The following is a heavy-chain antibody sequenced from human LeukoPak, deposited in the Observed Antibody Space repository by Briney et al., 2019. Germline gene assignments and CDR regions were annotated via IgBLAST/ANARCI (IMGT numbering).Heavy chain of an antibody. Sequence: SQTLSLTCTVSGGSISGYYWTCIRQPPGRGLEWIGYVSYSVGTTYNPSLKSRVTISLDTSKSQFSLRLSSVTAADTAVYYCAAQYYYGSGIYYDAEYFHLWGQGTLVTVSS. V-gene: IGHV4-59*01. D-gene: IGHD3-10*01. CDR1: GGSISGYY. CDR2: VSYSVGT. J-gene: IGHJ1*01. CDR3: AAQYYYGSGIYYDAEYFHL.